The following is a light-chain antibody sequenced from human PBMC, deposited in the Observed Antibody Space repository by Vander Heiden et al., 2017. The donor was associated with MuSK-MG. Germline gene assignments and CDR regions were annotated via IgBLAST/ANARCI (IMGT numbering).Light chain of an antibody. CDR3: SSYTSSSTTCV. Sequence: QSALTQPASVSGSPGQSITISCPGTSSDVGGYNYVSWYQQHPGKAPKLMIYEVSNRPAGVSNRFSGSKSGNTASLTISGRQAEDEADYYCSSYTSSSTTCVFGTGTKVTVL. J-gene: IGLJ1*01. CDR2: EVS. V-gene: IGLV2-14*01. CDR1: SSDVGGYNY.